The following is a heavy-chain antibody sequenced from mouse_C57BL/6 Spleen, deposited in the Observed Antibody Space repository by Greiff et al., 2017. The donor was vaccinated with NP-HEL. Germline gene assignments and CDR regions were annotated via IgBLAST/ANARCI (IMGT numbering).Heavy chain of an antibody. CDR1: GYAFSSSW. Sequence: QVQLKESGPELVKPGASVKISCKASGYAFSSSWMNWVKQRPGKGLEWIGRIYPGDGDTNYNGKFKGKATLTADKSSSTAYMQLSSLTSEDSAVYFCASQGRYAMDYWGQGTSVTVSS. CDR3: ASQGRYAMDY. V-gene: IGHV1-82*01. CDR2: IYPGDGDT. J-gene: IGHJ4*01.